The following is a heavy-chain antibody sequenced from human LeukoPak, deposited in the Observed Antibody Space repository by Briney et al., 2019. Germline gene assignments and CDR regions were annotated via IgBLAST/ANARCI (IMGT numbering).Heavy chain of an antibody. Sequence: GGSLRLSCAASGFAFSSYGMHWVRQAPGKGLEWVAFIRYDGGNKYYADSVKGRFTISRDNSKNTLYLQMNRLRAEDTAVCYCGKEIGVAVGNYMDAGGKGTTATVTS. D-gene: IGHD3-10*01. CDR3: GKEIGVAVGNYMDA. V-gene: IGHV3-30*02. CDR2: IRYDGGNK. J-gene: IGHJ6*03. CDR1: GFAFSSYG.